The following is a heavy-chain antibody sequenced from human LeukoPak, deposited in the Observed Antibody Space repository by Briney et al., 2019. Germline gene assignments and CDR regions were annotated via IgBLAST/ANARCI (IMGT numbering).Heavy chain of an antibody. CDR3: ARGMEGYNWNYGMGYYYYMDV. CDR1: GGSISSHY. Sequence: PSETPSLTCTVSGGSISSHYWSWIRQPPGKGLEWIGYIYYSGSTNYNPSLKSRVTISVDTSKNQFSLKLSSVTAADTAVYYCARGMEGYNWNYGMGYYYYMDVWGKGTTVTVSS. CDR2: IYYSGST. V-gene: IGHV4-59*11. J-gene: IGHJ6*03. D-gene: IGHD1-7*01.